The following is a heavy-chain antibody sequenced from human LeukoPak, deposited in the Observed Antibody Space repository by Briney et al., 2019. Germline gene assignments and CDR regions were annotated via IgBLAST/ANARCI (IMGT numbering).Heavy chain of an antibody. V-gene: IGHV3-53*01. D-gene: IGHD1-1*01. Sequence: GGSLRLSCAASGFTVSSNYMSWVRQAPGKGLEWVSVIYSGGSTYYSDSVTGRFTISRDNSKNTLYLRMNSLRAEDTAVYYCARGTPRFPLDYWGEGTLVTVSS. CDR1: GFTVSSNY. J-gene: IGHJ4*02. CDR2: IYSGGST. CDR3: ARGTPRFPLDY.